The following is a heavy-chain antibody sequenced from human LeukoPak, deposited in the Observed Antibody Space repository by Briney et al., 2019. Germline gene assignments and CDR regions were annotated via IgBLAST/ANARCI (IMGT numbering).Heavy chain of an antibody. V-gene: IGHV1-69*01. CDR2: IIPIFGTA. CDR3: AREVDGSSTSCFHLNWFDP. J-gene: IGHJ5*02. D-gene: IGHD2-2*01. Sequence: SVKVSCKASGGTFSSYAISWVRQAPGQGLEWMGGIIPIFGTANYAQKFQGRVTITADESTSTAYMELSSLRSEDTAVYYCAREVDGSSTSCFHLNWFDPWGQGTLVTVSS. CDR1: GGTFSSYA.